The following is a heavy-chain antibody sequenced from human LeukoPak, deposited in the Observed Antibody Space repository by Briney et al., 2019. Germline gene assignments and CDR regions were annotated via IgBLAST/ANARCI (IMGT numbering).Heavy chain of an antibody. CDR1: GFTFSNYA. J-gene: IGHJ4*02. D-gene: IGHD2-21*02. CDR3: AKAPAYSYGDPGDS. CDR2: VSGGGGRT. Sequence: GGSLRLSCAVSGFTFSNYAMSWVRQAPGKGLEWVSAVSGGGGRTYHADSVKGRFIISRDNSKNTLYLQMNSLRAENTAVYYCAKAPAYSYGDPGDSWGQGTLVTVSS. V-gene: IGHV3-23*01.